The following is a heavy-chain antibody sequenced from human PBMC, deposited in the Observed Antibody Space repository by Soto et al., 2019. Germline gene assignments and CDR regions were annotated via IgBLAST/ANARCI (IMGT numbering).Heavy chain of an antibody. Sequence: GESLKISCKGSGYSLTSYWISWVRQMPGKGLEWMGRIDPSDSYTNYSPSFQGHVTISADKSISTAYLQWSSLKASDTAMYYCARVDKYTWNSDSWGQGTLVPVYS. D-gene: IGHD1-7*01. CDR1: GYSLTSYW. CDR3: ARVDKYTWNSDS. J-gene: IGHJ4*02. V-gene: IGHV5-10-1*01. CDR2: IDPSDSYT.